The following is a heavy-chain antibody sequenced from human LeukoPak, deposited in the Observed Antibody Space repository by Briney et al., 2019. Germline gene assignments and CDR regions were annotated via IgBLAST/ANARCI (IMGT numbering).Heavy chain of an antibody. Sequence: ASVKVSCKVSGYTFTSYDINWVRQATGQGLEWMGWMNPNSGNTGYAQKFQGRVTMTRNTSISTAYMELSSLRSEDTAVYYCARGMGATIQYHFDYWGQGTLVTVSS. V-gene: IGHV1-8*01. CDR1: GYTFTSYD. D-gene: IGHD5-12*01. CDR3: ARGMGATIQYHFDY. CDR2: MNPNSGNT. J-gene: IGHJ4*02.